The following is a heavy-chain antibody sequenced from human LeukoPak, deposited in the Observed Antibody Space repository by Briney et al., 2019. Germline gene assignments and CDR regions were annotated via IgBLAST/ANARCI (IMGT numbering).Heavy chain of an antibody. Sequence: GGSLRLSCAASGFTFNNYAMTWVRQAPGKGLEWVSSIDNSGGSAYYADSLQGRFTISRDNSKNTLYLQMSSLRAEDTAIYYCAKDRVGSRGPYYFDYWGQGTLVTVSS. CDR3: AKDRVGSRGPYYFDY. CDR2: IDNSGGSA. V-gene: IGHV3-23*01. D-gene: IGHD3-10*01. CDR1: GFTFNNYA. J-gene: IGHJ4*02.